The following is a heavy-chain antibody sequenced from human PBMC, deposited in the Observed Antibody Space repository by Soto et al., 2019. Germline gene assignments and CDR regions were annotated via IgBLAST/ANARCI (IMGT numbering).Heavy chain of an antibody. Sequence: SETLSLTCAVSGGSISSRDWWSWVRQPPGKGLEWIGYVYSSGSTHYNPSLQSRVTISADTSKNQVSLKVNSVTAADTAVYYCARDHPHSYGVYYFDYWGQGTPVTVSS. J-gene: IGHJ4*02. CDR2: VYSSGST. CDR3: ARDHPHSYGVYYFDY. D-gene: IGHD5-18*01. V-gene: IGHV4-4*02. CDR1: GGSISSRDW.